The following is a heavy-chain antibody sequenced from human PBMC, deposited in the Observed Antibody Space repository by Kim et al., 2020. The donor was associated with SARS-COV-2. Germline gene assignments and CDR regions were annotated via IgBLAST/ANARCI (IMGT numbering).Heavy chain of an antibody. J-gene: IGHJ4*02. D-gene: IGHD5-12*01. CDR3: ARHAFGGYAPCDY. V-gene: IGHV3-21*01. Sequence: YADSVKGRLTISRDNAKNSLYLQMNSLGAEDTAVYYCARHAFGGYAPCDYWGQGTLVTVSS.